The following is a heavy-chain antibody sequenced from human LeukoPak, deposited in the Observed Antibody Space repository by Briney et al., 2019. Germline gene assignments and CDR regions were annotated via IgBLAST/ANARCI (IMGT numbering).Heavy chain of an antibody. V-gene: IGHV1-8*02. Sequence: ASVKVSCKASGYTFTNYDINWVRQATGQGLEWVGFMNPNSGKTVYAQKFQGRVTMSTSISTAYMELSSLRSEDTALYYCARGDKLELREFDYWGQGTLVTGSS. D-gene: IGHD1-7*01. CDR1: GYTFTNYD. J-gene: IGHJ4*02. CDR3: ARGDKLELREFDY. CDR2: MNPNSGKT.